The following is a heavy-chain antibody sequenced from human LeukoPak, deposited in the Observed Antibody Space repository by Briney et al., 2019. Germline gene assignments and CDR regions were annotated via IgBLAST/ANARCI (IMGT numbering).Heavy chain of an antibody. CDR3: AREDGYCSSTSCRQYYMDV. Sequence: ASVKVSCKASGYTFTSYGISWVRQAPGQGLEWMGWINPNSGGTNYAQKFQGRVTMTRDTSISTAYMELSRLRSDDTAVYYCAREDGYCSSTSCRQYYMDVWGKGTTVTVSS. CDR2: INPNSGGT. CDR1: GYTFTSYG. J-gene: IGHJ6*03. V-gene: IGHV1-2*02. D-gene: IGHD2-2*03.